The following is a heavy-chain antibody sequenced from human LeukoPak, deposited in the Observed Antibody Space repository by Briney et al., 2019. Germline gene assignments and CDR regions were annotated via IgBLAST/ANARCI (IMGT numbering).Heavy chain of an antibody. Sequence: GGSLRLSCAASGVTVSRDYMSWVRQAPGKGLEWVSVIYSDGKTYYADSVKGRFTISRHNSKNTLYLQMNSLRAEDTAVYYCAKAPFEYSSVYFDYWGQGTLVTVSS. CDR3: AKAPFEYSSVYFDY. CDR1: GVTVSRDY. CDR2: IYSDGKT. V-gene: IGHV3-53*01. D-gene: IGHD6-6*01. J-gene: IGHJ4*02.